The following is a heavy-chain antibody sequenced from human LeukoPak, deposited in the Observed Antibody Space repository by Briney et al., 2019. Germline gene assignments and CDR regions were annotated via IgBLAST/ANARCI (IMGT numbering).Heavy chain of an antibody. V-gene: IGHV1-69*01. D-gene: IGHD5-18*01. CDR2: IIPIFGTA. CDR1: GGTFSSYA. Sequence: TVKVSCKASGGTFSSYAISWVRQAPGQGLEWMGGIIPIFGTANYAQKFQGRVTITADESTSTAYMELSSLRSEDTAVYYCARARDWAGYSYGFYYWGQETLVTVSS. J-gene: IGHJ4*02. CDR3: ARARDWAGYSYGFYY.